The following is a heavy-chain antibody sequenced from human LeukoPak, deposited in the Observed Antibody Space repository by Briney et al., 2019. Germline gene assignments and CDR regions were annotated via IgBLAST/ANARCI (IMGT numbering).Heavy chain of an antibody. D-gene: IGHD3-3*01. CDR1: GFIFSSYW. J-gene: IGHJ4*02. V-gene: IGHV3-7*01. CDR3: ARGYYDFWSGYLFDY. Sequence: GGSLRLSCAASGFIFSSYWMAWVRQAPGKGLEWVANIKEDGSEKNYVDSVKGRFTISRDNAKNSLYLQMNSLRAEDTAVYYCARGYYDFWSGYLFDYWSQGTLVTVSS. CDR2: IKEDGSEK.